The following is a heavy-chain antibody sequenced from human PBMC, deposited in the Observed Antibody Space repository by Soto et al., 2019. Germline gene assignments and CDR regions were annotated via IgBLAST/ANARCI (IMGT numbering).Heavy chain of an antibody. CDR3: ASFVGLLWGGVSPAESWGSYYFDN. D-gene: IGHD2-8*01. J-gene: IGHJ4*02. V-gene: IGHV4-59*08. Sequence: SETLSLTCTVSGGCISSYDWSWIRQPPGKGLEWIGYIYYSGSTNYNPSLKSRVTISVDTSKNQFSLKLTSVTAADTAVYYCASFVGLLWGGVSPAESWGSYYFDNWGQGTLVTVSS. CDR2: IYYSGST. CDR1: GGCISSYD.